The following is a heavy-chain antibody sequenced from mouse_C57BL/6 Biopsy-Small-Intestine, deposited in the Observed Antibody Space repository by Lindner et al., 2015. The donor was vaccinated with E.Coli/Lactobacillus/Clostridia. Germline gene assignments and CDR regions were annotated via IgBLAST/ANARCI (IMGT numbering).Heavy chain of an antibody. J-gene: IGHJ4*01. D-gene: IGHD5-5*01. CDR2: INAYNGNT. Sequence: SVKVSCKASGQTFTSFGISWVRQAPGQGLEWIGWINAYNGNTNYAQKLQGRITMTTDTSTSTAYMELRSLRSDDTAVYYCARELPPSASLDYWGQGTLITVSS. CDR1: GQTFTSFG. CDR3: ARELPPSASLDY. V-gene: IGHV1S20*02.